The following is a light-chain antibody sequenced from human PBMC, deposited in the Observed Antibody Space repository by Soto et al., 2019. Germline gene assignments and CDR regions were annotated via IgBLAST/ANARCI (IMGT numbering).Light chain of an antibody. CDR2: EVS. Sequence: QSALTQPPSASGSPGQSVTISCTGTSRDVGGYNSVSWYQQHPGKAPKLMIYEVSKRPSGVPDRFSGSKSGNTASLTVSGLQAEDEADYYCSSYAGSNNSYVFGTGTKLTVL. V-gene: IGLV2-8*01. J-gene: IGLJ1*01. CDR1: SRDVGGYNS. CDR3: SSYAGSNNSYV.